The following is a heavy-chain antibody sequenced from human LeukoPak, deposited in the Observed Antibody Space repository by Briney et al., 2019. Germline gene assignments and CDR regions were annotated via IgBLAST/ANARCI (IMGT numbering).Heavy chain of an antibody. CDR1: GGSISPYY. V-gene: IGHV4-59*08. D-gene: IGHD6-19*01. J-gene: IGHJ4*02. Sequence: SETLSLTCTISGGSISPYYWSWIRQSPGKGLEWIGYIFYSGSGSASHNPSLKSRVTISVDTSKNQFSLNLSSVTAADTAVYYCARHGVYAGSGWSFDYWGQGTLVTVSS. CDR3: ARHGVYAGSGWSFDY. CDR2: IFYSGSGSA.